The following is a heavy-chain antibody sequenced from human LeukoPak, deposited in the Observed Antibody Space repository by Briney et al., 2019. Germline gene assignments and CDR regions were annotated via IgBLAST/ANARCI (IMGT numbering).Heavy chain of an antibody. J-gene: IGHJ4*02. CDR1: GYTFTSYD. V-gene: IGHV1-69*13. CDR3: AREWRFGRGYFDY. CDR2: IIPIFGTA. Sequence: ASVKVSCKASGYTFTSYDISWVRQAPGQGLEWMGGIIPIFGTANYAQKFQGRVTITVDESTSTAYMELSSLRSEDTAVYYCAREWRFGRGYFDYWGQGTLVTVSS. D-gene: IGHD3-10*01.